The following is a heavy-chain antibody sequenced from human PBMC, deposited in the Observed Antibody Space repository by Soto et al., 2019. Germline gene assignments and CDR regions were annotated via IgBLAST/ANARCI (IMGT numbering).Heavy chain of an antibody. J-gene: IGHJ4*02. Sequence: GGSLGLSCAASGFTFSGSALHWVRQASGKGLEWVGRIRNKANSYATAYAASVKGRFTIARDDSKNTAFLQMNSLKTADTALYYCTTPAPEDMLRKWGPGTLVSVSS. V-gene: IGHV3-73*01. CDR3: TTPAPEDMLRK. CDR1: GFTFSGSA. CDR2: IRNKANSYAT. D-gene: IGHD2-15*01.